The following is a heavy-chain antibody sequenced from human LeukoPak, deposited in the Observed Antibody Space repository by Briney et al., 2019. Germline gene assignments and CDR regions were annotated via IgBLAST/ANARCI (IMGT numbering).Heavy chain of an antibody. J-gene: IGHJ5*02. CDR1: GGSISSYY. V-gene: IGHV4-59*01. CDR2: IYYSGST. Sequence: TSETLSLTCTVSGGSISSYYWSWIRQPPGKGLEWIGYIYYSGSTNYNPSLKSRVTISVDTSKNQFSLKLSSVTAADTALYYCARDTIYGGTSFRWFDPWGQGTLVTVSS. CDR3: ARDTIYGGTSFRWFDP. D-gene: IGHD4-23*01.